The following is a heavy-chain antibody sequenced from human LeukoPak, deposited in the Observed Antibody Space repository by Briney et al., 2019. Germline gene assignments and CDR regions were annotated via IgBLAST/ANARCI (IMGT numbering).Heavy chain of an antibody. D-gene: IGHD3-10*01. Sequence: GGSLRLSCAASGFTFSSYSMNWVRQAPGKGLEWVSSISSSSSYIYYADSVKGRFTISRDNAKNSLYLQMNSLRAEDTAVYYCARDGVDYYYYYGMDVWGQGTTVTVS. CDR1: GFTFSSYS. V-gene: IGHV3-21*01. J-gene: IGHJ6*02. CDR3: ARDGVDYYYYYGMDV. CDR2: ISSSSSYI.